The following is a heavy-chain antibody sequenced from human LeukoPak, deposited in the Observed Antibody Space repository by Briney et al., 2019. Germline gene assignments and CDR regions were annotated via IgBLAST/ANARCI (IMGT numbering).Heavy chain of an antibody. D-gene: IGHD3-22*01. Sequence: PGGSLRLSCAASGFTVSSNYMSWVRQAPGKGLEWVSVIYSGGSTYYADSVKGRFTISRDNSKNTLYLQMNSLRAEDTAVYYCARTYYYDSSGYFVFDYWGQGTLVTVSS. V-gene: IGHV3-66*01. CDR3: ARTYYYDSSGYFVFDY. CDR2: IYSGGST. J-gene: IGHJ4*02. CDR1: GFTVSSNY.